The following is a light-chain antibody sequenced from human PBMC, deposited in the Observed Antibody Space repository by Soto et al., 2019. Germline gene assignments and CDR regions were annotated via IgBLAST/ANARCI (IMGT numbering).Light chain of an antibody. CDR1: HDITID. V-gene: IGKV1-27*01. CDR3: QKYNSYPPT. Sequence: DIQMTQSPSSLFASVGDRVTITCRASHDITIDLAWYQQKPGKPPKLLISDVSKLQSGVPPLFSGSGYATDFTRTIPNLQPDDVASYYSQKYNSYPPTFGGGTKVEI. J-gene: IGKJ4*01. CDR2: DVS.